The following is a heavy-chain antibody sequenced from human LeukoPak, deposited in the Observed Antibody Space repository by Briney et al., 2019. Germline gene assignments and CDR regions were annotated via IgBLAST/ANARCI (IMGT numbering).Heavy chain of an antibody. CDR2: ISGSGAGT. D-gene: IGHD2-15*01. J-gene: IGHJ4*02. CDR1: GFTFSTYA. CDR3: AKGCLGSCRCVICYSLDY. Sequence: GGSLRLSCAASGFTFSTYAMSWVRQSPGKGLEWVSAISGSGAGTYYADSVKGRFTISRDNSKNTLYLQMNSLRAEDTVIYHCAKGCLGSCRCVICYSLDYWGQGSLVTVSS. V-gene: IGHV3-23*01.